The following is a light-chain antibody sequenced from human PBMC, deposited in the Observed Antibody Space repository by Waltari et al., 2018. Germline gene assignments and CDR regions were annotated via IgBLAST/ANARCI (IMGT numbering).Light chain of an antibody. CDR1: QGVSTY. J-gene: IGKJ1*01. CDR2: ASS. V-gene: IGKV1-8*01. Sequence: AIRMTQSPASLSASTGDRVTISCRASQGVSTYLAWYQQKPGKAPSLLIYASSTLDSGVPSKFSCSGSGTDFTLTISCLQSEDFATYYCQQYHTYPWTFGQGTKVEI. CDR3: QQYHTYPWT.